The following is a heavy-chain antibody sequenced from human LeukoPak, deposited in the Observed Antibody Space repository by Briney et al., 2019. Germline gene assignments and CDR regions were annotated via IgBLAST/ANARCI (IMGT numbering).Heavy chain of an antibody. Sequence: GGSLRLSCAASGFTVSSNYMSWVRQAPGKGLEWVSVIYSGGSTYYADSVKGRFTISRDNSKNTLYLQMNSLRAEDTAVYYCARDRGDHRGGGLDYWGQGTLVTVSS. J-gene: IGHJ4*02. CDR3: ARDRGDHRGGGLDY. CDR1: GFTVSSNY. CDR2: IYSGGST. V-gene: IGHV3-53*01. D-gene: IGHD2-21*02.